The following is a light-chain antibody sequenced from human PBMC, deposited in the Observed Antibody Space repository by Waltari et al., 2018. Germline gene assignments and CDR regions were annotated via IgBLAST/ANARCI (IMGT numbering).Light chain of an antibody. J-gene: IGKJ1*01. V-gene: IGKV3-20*01. Sequence: EIVLTQSPGTLALSPGERATLSCRASQSVGRALAWYQQKPGQAPRLLIYDAFSRATGISDKFSGSGSGTDFTLTISRVEPGDFAVYFCQMYVRLPVTFGQGTKVEVK. CDR3: QMYVRLPVT. CDR2: DAF. CDR1: QSVGRA.